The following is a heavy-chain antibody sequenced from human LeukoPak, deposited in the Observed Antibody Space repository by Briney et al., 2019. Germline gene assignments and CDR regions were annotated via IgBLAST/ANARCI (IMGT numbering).Heavy chain of an antibody. D-gene: IGHD3-22*01. J-gene: IGHJ4*02. CDR1: GGSISRYY. CDR3: ATTRAPYYYESSGWYYFDY. CDR2: IYYSGST. V-gene: IGHV4-59*01. Sequence: PSETLSLTCTVSGGSISRYYWSWIRQPPGKGLEWIGYIYYSGSTNYNPSLKSRVTISVDTSKNQFSLKLSSVTAADTAVYYCATTRAPYYYESSGWYYFDYWGQGTLVTVSS.